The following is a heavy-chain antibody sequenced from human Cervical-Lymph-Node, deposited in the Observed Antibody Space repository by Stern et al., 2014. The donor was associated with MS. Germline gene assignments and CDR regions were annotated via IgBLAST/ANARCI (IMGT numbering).Heavy chain of an antibody. CDR3: VRDQGGIAAS. J-gene: IGHJ4*02. CDR1: GGTFSRFE. Sequence: QLVQSGAEVKQPGSSMKVSCKASGGTFSRFEISWVRQAPGQGLEWLGGISPLFGTTNYAQQVQGRVTIVADESTNTVNMELSRLRAEDTAVYYCVRDQGGIAASWGQGTLVTVSS. D-gene: IGHD6-13*01. CDR2: ISPLFGTT. V-gene: IGHV1-69*01.